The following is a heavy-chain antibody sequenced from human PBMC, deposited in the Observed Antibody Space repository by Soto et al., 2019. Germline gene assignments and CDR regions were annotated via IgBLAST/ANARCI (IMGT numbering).Heavy chain of an antibody. D-gene: IGHD4-17*01. CDR2: IYYSGST. J-gene: IGHJ3*02. Sequence: SETLSLTCTVSGGSISSSIYYWGWIRQPPGKGLEWIGYIYYSGSTNYNPSLKSRVTISVDTSKNQFSLKLSSVTAADTAVYYCARDYGNAFGIWGQGTMVTVSS. V-gene: IGHV4-61*01. CDR1: GGSISSSIYY. CDR3: ARDYGNAFGI.